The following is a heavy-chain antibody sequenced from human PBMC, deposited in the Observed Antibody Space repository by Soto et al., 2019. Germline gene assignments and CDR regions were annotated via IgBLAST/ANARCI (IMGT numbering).Heavy chain of an antibody. CDR3: TTDSYMTNIIVRFDY. CDR2: IKSKTDGGTT. D-gene: IGHD4-17*01. J-gene: IGHJ4*01. Sequence: PGGSLRLSCAASGFTFSNAWMNWVRQAPGKGLEWVGRIKSKTDGGTTDYAAPVNGRFTISRDDSKNMVYLEMNSLKTEDTAIYYCTTDSYMTNIIVRFDYWGHGTLVTVSS. V-gene: IGHV3-15*07. CDR1: GFTFSNAW.